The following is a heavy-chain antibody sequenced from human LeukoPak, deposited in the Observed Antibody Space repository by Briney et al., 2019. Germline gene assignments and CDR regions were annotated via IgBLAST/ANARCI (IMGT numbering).Heavy chain of an antibody. CDR1: GFTFRSYS. CDR2: ISPSGSST. J-gene: IGHJ4*02. Sequence: GSLRLSCAASGFTFRSYSMNWVRQAPGKGLDWVSSISPSGSSTYNADSVRGRFTISRDNAKDAVYLQMNSLRGEDTAVYYCVRDYLGESGAGGCWGQGILVTVSS. CDR3: VRDYLGESGAGGC. V-gene: IGHV3-21*01. D-gene: IGHD3-10*01.